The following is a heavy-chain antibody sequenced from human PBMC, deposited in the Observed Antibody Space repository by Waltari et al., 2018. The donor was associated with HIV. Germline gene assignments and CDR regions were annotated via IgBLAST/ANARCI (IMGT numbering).Heavy chain of an antibody. J-gene: IGHJ6*02. D-gene: IGHD2-2*02. CDR1: GFTFSSYE. Sequence: EMPLVESGGGLVQPGGSLRLSCVASGFTFSSYEMNWVRQVPGKGLEWISYIGSSGTTISYADSVKGRFTFSRDNAKKSLFLQMNSLRVEDTAVYWCARVNQVLYYGMDVWGQGTTVTVSS. CDR3: ARVNQVLYYGMDV. V-gene: IGHV3-48*03. CDR2: IGSSGTTI.